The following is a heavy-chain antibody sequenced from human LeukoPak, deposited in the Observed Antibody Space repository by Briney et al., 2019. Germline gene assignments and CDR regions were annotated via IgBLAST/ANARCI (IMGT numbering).Heavy chain of an antibody. J-gene: IGHJ6*02. CDR3: ARDGFYCSGGSCDFPYYYYYGMDV. D-gene: IGHD2-15*01. V-gene: IGHV3-30*03. Sequence: PGGSLRLSCAASGFTFSSYGMHWVRQAPGKGLEWVAVISYDGSNKYYADSVKGRFTISRDNSKNTLYLQMNSLRAEDTAVYYCARDGFYCSGGSCDFPYYYYYGMDVWGQGTTVTVSS. CDR1: GFTFSSYG. CDR2: ISYDGSNK.